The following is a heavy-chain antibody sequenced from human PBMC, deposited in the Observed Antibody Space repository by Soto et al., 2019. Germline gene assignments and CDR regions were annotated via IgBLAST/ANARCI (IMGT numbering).Heavy chain of an antibody. V-gene: IGHV1-8*01. CDR3: ARVGWNYDYYYYYMDV. D-gene: IGHD1-7*01. CDR2: MNPNSGNT. J-gene: IGHJ6*03. CDR1: GYTFTSYD. Sequence: ASVKVSCKASGYTFTSYDINWVRQATGQGLEWMGWMNPNSGNTGYAQKFQGRVTMTRNTSISTAYMELSSLRSEDTAVYYCARVGWNYDYYYYYMDVWGKGTTVTVSS.